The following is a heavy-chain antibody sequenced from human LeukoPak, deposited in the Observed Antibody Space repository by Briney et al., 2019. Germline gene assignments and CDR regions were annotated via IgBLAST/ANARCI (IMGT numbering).Heavy chain of an antibody. Sequence: ASVKVSCKASGYTFTGYYMHWVRQAPGQGLEWMGVINPSGGSTSYAQKFQGRVTMTRDTSTSTVYMELSSLRSEDTAVYYCARDQKGYGSGTYYTVWGQGTTVTVSS. CDR1: GYTFTGYY. CDR2: INPSGGST. J-gene: IGHJ6*02. D-gene: IGHD3-10*01. CDR3: ARDQKGYGSGTYYTV. V-gene: IGHV1-46*01.